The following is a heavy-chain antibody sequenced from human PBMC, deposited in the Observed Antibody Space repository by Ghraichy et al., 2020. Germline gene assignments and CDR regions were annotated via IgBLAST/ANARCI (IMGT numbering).Heavy chain of an antibody. CDR3: AREASNAFDI. J-gene: IGHJ3*02. Sequence: GGSLNISCAASGFTFSTYWMTWVRQAPGKGLEWVANIKQDGSQKYYVDSVKGRFTISRDNAKNSLYLQMNTLRAEDTAVYYCAREASNAFDIWGQGTMVTVSS. V-gene: IGHV3-7*01. CDR2: IKQDGSQK. CDR1: GFTFSTYW.